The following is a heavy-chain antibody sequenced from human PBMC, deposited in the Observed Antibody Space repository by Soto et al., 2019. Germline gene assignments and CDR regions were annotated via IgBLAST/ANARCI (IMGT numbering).Heavy chain of an antibody. CDR3: AREEDTAMVTFLRY. Sequence: QVQLVESGGGVVQPGRSLRLSCAASGFTFSSYGMHWVRQAPGKWLEWVAVIWYDGSNKYYADSVKGRFTISRDNSKNTLYLQMNSLRAEDTAVYYCAREEDTAMVTFLRYWGQGTLVTVSS. V-gene: IGHV3-33*01. CDR2: IWYDGSNK. D-gene: IGHD5-18*01. CDR1: GFTFSSYG. J-gene: IGHJ4*02.